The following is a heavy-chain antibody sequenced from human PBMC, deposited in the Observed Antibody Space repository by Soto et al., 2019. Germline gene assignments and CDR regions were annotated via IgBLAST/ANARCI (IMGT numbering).Heavy chain of an antibody. CDR3: ARDPEDYYGMDV. CDR2: ISSSSSYI. CDR1: GFTFSSYS. Sequence: GGSLRLSCAASGFTFSSYSMNWVRQAPGKGLEWVSSISSSSSYIYYADSVKGRFTISRDNAKNSLYLQMNSLRAEDTAVYYCARDPEDYYGMDVWGLGTTVTVSS. V-gene: IGHV3-21*01. J-gene: IGHJ6*02.